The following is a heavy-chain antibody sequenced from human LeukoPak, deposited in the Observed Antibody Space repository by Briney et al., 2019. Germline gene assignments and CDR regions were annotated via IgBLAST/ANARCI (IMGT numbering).Heavy chain of an antibody. J-gene: IGHJ4*02. CDR1: GFTFSSYG. CDR2: IWYDGSNK. Sequence: GGSLRLSCAASGFTFSSYGMHWVRQAPGKGLEWVAVIWYDGSNKYYADPVKGRFTISRDNSKNTLYLQMNSLRAEDTAVYYCARDDLVLRFLPGGQGTLVTVSS. V-gene: IGHV3-33*01. CDR3: ARDDLVLRFLP. D-gene: IGHD3-3*01.